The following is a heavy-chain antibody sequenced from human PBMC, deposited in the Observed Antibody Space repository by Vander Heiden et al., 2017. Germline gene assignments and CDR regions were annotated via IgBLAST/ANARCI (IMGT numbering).Heavy chain of an antibody. J-gene: IGHJ4*02. V-gene: IGHV4-39*01. CDR1: GGPISSGSYY. D-gene: IGHD5-18*01. CDR2: IDYGGNS. Sequence: QLQLPESCPGQVTPSETLSLTCTVSGGPISSGSYYWGWFRQPPGKGLEWIGNIDYGGNSYYNPSLRTRVGTSVDTSKNQVSLKLSSVSAADTAVYYCARKYSYGNIDYWGQGTLVTVSS. CDR3: ARKYSYGNIDY.